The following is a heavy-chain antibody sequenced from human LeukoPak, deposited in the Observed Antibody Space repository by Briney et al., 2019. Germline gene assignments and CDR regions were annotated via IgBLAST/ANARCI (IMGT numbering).Heavy chain of an antibody. V-gene: IGHV3-30-3*01. J-gene: IGHJ6*02. CDR3: ARGSRVVWFPAYYYYYGMDV. CDR1: GFTFSSYA. CDR2: ISYDGSNK. D-gene: IGHD2-21*01. Sequence: PGGSLRLSCAASGFTFSSYAMHWVRQAPGKGLEWVAVISYDGSNKYYADSVKGRSTISRDNSKNTLYLQMNSLRAEDTAVYYCARGSRVVWFPAYYYYYGMDVWGQGTTVTVSS.